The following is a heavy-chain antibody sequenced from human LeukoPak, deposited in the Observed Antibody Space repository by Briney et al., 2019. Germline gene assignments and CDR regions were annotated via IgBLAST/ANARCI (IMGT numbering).Heavy chain of an antibody. D-gene: IGHD6-13*01. Sequence: SVKVSCKASGGTFSSYAISWVRQAPGQGLEWMGRIIPILGIANYAQKFQGRVTITADKSTSTAYMELSSLRSEDTAVYYCARKSIATSSGWAQFDSWGQGNLVIVSS. CDR2: IIPILGIA. J-gene: IGHJ4*02. CDR3: ARKSIATSSGWAQFDS. V-gene: IGHV1-69*04. CDR1: GGTFSSYA.